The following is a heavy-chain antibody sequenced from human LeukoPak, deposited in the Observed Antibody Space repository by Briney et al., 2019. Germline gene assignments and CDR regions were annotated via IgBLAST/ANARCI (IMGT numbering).Heavy chain of an antibody. J-gene: IGHJ4*02. D-gene: IGHD5-18*01. CDR2: IRSKAYGGTT. CDR1: GFTFGDYA. V-gene: IGHV3-49*03. CDR3: EVDTAMALDY. Sequence: GGSLRLSCTASGFTFGDYAMSWFRQASGKGREWVGFIRSKAYGGTTEYAASVKGRFTISRDDSKSIAYLQMNSLKTEDTAVYYCEVDTAMALDYWGQGTLVTVSS.